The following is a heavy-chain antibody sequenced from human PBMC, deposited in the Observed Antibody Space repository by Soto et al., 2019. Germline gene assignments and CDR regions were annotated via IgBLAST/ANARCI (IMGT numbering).Heavy chain of an antibody. D-gene: IGHD6-19*01. V-gene: IGHV1-18*01. J-gene: IGHJ6*02. Sequence: GASVKVSCKASGYTFTSYGISCVRQAPGQGLEWMGWISAYNGNTNYAQKLQGRVTMTTDTSTSTAYMELRSLRSDDTAVYYCAREASVSSIAVAGTIGPYYYYGMDVWGQGTTVTVSS. CDR3: AREASVSSIAVAGTIGPYYYYGMDV. CDR2: ISAYNGNT. CDR1: GYTFTSYG.